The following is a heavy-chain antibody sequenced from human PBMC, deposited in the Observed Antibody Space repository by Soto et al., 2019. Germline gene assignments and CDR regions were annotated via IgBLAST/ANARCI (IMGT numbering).Heavy chain of an antibody. CDR1: GFTFSSYA. Sequence: GGSLRLSCAASGFTFSSYAMSWVRQAPGKGLEWVSAISGSGGSTYYGDSGKGRFTISRDNSKKTLYLQMNSLRAEDTAVYYCAREPSVTTRFGWFDPWGQGTLVTVSS. CDR3: AREPSVTTRFGWFDP. V-gene: IGHV3-23*01. CDR2: ISGSGGST. D-gene: IGHD4-17*01. J-gene: IGHJ5*02.